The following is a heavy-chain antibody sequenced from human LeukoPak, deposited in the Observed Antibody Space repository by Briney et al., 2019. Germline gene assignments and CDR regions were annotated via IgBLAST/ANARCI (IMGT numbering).Heavy chain of an antibody. V-gene: IGHV3-53*01. Sequence: GGSLRLSCAASGFTVSSTYMSWVRQAPGKGLEWVAVIYSGGNIYYIASAKGRFTTSRDTSKNTLYLQMNSLRAEDTAVYYCASRHCSGGGCYFAGADPFDYWGQGTLVTVSS. CDR2: IYSGGNI. J-gene: IGHJ4*02. D-gene: IGHD2-15*01. CDR1: GFTVSSTY. CDR3: ASRHCSGGGCYFAGADPFDY.